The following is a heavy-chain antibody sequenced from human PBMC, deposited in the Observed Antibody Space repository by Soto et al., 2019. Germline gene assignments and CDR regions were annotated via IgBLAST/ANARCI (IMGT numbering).Heavy chain of an antibody. D-gene: IGHD6-13*01. CDR3: ARDRGSIAAAGSGAFDI. Sequence: QVQLVESGGGVVQPGRSLRLSCAASGFTFSSYGMHWVRQAPGKGLEWVAVIWYDGSNKYYADSVKGRFTISRDNSKNTRYLQMNSLRAEATAVYYCARDRGSIAAAGSGAFDIWGQGTMVTVSS. V-gene: IGHV3-33*01. J-gene: IGHJ3*02. CDR2: IWYDGSNK. CDR1: GFTFSSYG.